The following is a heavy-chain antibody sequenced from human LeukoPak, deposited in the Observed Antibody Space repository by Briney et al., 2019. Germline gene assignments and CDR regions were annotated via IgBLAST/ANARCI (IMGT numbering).Heavy chain of an antibody. J-gene: IGHJ4*02. V-gene: IGHV3-23*01. Sequence: GGSLRLSCATSGFIFNHYAMNWVRQAPRKGLECVSSISGSGGRTYYADSVKGRFTISRDTSNNTLYLQMNSLRADDTAVYYCAKVLDPSTYYESWRGLDYFDYWGQGTLVTVSS. CDR3: AKVLDPSTYYESWRGLDYFDY. CDR1: GFIFNHYA. CDR2: ISGSGGRT. D-gene: IGHD3-3*01.